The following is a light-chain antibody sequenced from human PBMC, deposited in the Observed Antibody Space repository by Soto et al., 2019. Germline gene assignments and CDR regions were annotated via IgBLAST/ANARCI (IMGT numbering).Light chain of an antibody. CDR3: QQYGSSTWT. J-gene: IGKJ1*01. V-gene: IGKV3-20*01. Sequence: EIVLTQSPGTLSLSPGERATLSCRASQSVSSNYLAWYQQKPGQAPRLLLYGTSTRAAGIPDRFSGSGSGTDFTLTISRLEPEDVAVYYCQQYGSSTWTFGQGTKVEIK. CDR2: GTS. CDR1: QSVSSNY.